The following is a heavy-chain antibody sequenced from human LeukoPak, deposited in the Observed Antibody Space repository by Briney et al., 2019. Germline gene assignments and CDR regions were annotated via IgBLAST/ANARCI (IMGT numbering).Heavy chain of an antibody. CDR3: ARDAYSGYGGLDY. D-gene: IGHD5-12*01. CDR1: GYTFTSYA. J-gene: IGHJ4*02. CDR2: VIPIFGTA. Sequence: SVTVSFTASGYTFTSYAMNWVRQAPGQGLELMGGVIPIFGTANYAQKFQGRVTITADESTSTAYMELSSLRSEDTAVYYCARDAYSGYGGLDYWGQGTLVTVSS. V-gene: IGHV1-69*13.